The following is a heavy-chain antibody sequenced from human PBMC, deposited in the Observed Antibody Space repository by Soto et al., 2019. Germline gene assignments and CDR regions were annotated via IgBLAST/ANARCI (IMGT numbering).Heavy chain of an antibody. V-gene: IGHV1-3*01. Sequence: ASVKVSCKASGYTFTSYAMHWVRQAPGQRLEWMGWINAGNGNTKYSQKFQGRVTITRDTSASTAYMELSSLRSEDTAVYYCARQYYYDSSGYYYRGYYYGMDVWGQGTTVTVS. CDR2: INAGNGNT. CDR1: GYTFTSYA. J-gene: IGHJ6*02. D-gene: IGHD3-22*01. CDR3: ARQYYYDSSGYYYRGYYYGMDV.